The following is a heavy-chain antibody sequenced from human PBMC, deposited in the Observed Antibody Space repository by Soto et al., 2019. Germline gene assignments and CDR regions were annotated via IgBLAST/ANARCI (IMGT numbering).Heavy chain of an antibody. CDR3: AKDQYYDSSGYYSKSFFDY. CDR2: INSDGSST. CDR1: GFTFRSYW. V-gene: IGHV3-74*01. D-gene: IGHD3-22*01. Sequence: PWGSLRLSCAASGFTFRSYWMQWVRQAPGKGLVWVSWINSDGSSTSYADSVKGRFTISRDNAKNTLYLQMNSLRAEDTAVYYCAKDQYYDSSGYYSKSFFDYWGQGTLVTSPQ. J-gene: IGHJ4*02.